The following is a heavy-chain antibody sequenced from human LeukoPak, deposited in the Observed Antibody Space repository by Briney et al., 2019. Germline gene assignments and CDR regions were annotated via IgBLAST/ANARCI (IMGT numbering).Heavy chain of an antibody. CDR2: INAGNGNT. D-gene: IGHD6-13*01. Sequence: ASVKVSCKASGYTFTNYAIHWVRQAPGQRLEWMGWINAGNGNTKYSRKFQGRVTITRDTSASTAYMELSSLRSEDTAIYYCARDPGIGYWGQGTLVTVSS. V-gene: IGHV1-3*01. CDR1: GYTFTNYA. CDR3: ARDPGIGY. J-gene: IGHJ4*02.